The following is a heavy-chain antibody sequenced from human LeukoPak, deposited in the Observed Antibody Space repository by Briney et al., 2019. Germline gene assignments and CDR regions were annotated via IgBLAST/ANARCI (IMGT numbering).Heavy chain of an antibody. CDR1: GGSFSGYY. J-gene: IGHJ5*02. CDR3: ARGVIQRRHYYGSGSYLVWFDP. V-gene: IGHV4-34*01. D-gene: IGHD3-10*01. CDR2: INHSGST. Sequence: SETLSLTCAVYGGSFSGYYWSWIRQPPGKRLEWIGEINHSGSTNYNPSLKSRVTISVDTSKNQFSLKLSSVTAADTAVYYCARGVIQRRHYYGSGSYLVWFDPWGQGTLVTVSS.